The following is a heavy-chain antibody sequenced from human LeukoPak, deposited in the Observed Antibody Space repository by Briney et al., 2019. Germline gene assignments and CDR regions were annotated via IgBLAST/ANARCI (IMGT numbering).Heavy chain of an antibody. Sequence: GGSLRLSCAASGFTFSIYWMHWVRQAPGKGLVWVSRINSDGSSTSYADSVKGRFTISRDNAKNTLYLQMNSLRAEDTAVYYCARHYRQAAALDYWGQGTLVTVSS. CDR1: GFTFSIYW. D-gene: IGHD6-13*01. V-gene: IGHV3-74*01. J-gene: IGHJ4*02. CDR3: ARHYRQAAALDY. CDR2: INSDGSST.